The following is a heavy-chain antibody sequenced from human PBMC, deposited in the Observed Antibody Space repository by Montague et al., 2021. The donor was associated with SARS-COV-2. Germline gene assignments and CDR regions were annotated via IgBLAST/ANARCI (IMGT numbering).Heavy chain of an antibody. V-gene: IGHV4-39*01. D-gene: IGHD3-16*02. J-gene: IGHJ5*02. CDR3: ARLGFVELWLNLGWFDP. CDR2: VYYSGST. Sequence: SETLSLTCSVSGDSIRSSGYYWGWIRQPPGKGLEWIGTVYYSGSTNYNPSLKSRVTMPVDTSKNQFSLELRSVTAADTAVYYCARLGFVELWLNLGWFDPCGQGTLVTVSS. CDR1: GDSIRSSGYY.